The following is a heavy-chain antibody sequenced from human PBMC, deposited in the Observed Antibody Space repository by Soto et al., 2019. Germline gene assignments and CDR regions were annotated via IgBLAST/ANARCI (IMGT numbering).Heavy chain of an antibody. Sequence: AETLSLTCTVSGGSISSSSYYWGWLRQPPGKGLEWIGSIYYSGSTYYNPSLKSRVTISVDTSKNQFSLKLSSVTAADTAVYYCATPLMDQHLAIDYWGQGNLVTAPQ. CDR1: GGSISSSSYY. D-gene: IGHD3-10*01. V-gene: IGHV4-39*01. J-gene: IGHJ4*02. CDR3: ATPLMDQHLAIDY. CDR2: IYYSGST.